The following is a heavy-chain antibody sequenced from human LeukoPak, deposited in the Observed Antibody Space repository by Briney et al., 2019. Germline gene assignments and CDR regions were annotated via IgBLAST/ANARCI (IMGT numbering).Heavy chain of an antibody. CDR3: ARLSGYGSGSYYNSGLGY. J-gene: IGHJ4*02. Sequence: GESLKISCKGSGYTFSSHWIAWVRQMPGKGLEWMGIISPGDSDTRYSPSFQGQVTISADKSISAAYLQWSSLKASDTAMYYCARLSGYGSGSYYNSGLGYWGQGTLVTVSS. CDR2: ISPGDSDT. D-gene: IGHD3-10*01. V-gene: IGHV5-51*01. CDR1: GYTFSSHW.